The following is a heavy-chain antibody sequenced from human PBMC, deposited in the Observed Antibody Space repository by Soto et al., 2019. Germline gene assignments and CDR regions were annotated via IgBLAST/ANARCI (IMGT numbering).Heavy chain of an antibody. CDR1: GFTISSYG. Sequence: QVQLVESGGGVVQPGRSLRLSCAASGFTISSYGMHWVRQAPGKGLEWVAVIWYDGSNKYYADSVKGRFTISRDNSKNTLYLQMNSLRAEDTAVYYCARDLMGAAAASGYWGQGTLVTVSS. J-gene: IGHJ4*02. D-gene: IGHD6-13*01. CDR2: IWYDGSNK. V-gene: IGHV3-33*01. CDR3: ARDLMGAAAASGY.